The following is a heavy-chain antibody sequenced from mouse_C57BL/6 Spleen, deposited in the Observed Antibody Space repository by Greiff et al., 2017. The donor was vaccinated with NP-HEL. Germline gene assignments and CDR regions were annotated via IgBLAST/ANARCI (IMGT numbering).Heavy chain of an antibody. D-gene: IGHD4-1*01. CDR1: GFTFSSYA. J-gene: IGHJ3*01. V-gene: IGHV5-4*01. Sequence: EVQGVESGGGLVKPGGSLKLSCAASGFTFSSYAMSWVRQTPEKRLEWVATISDGGSYTYYPDNVKGRFTISRDNAKNNLYLQMSHLKSEDTAMYYCAREPRTGTGAWFAYWGQGTLVTVSA. CDR2: ISDGGSYT. CDR3: AREPRTGTGAWFAY.